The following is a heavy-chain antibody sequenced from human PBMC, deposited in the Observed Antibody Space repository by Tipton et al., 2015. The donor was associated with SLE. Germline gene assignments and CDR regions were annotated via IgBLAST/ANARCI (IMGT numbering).Heavy chain of an antibody. CDR1: GGSISSSSYY. CDR3: ARALRSSWRNYFDY. CDR2: IYHSGST. J-gene: IGHJ4*02. V-gene: IGHV4-39*07. Sequence: TLSLTCTVSGGSISSSSYYWGWIRQPPGKGLEWIGSIYHSGSTYYNPSLKSRVTISVDTSKNQFSLKLSSVTAADTAVYYCARALRSSWRNYFDYWGQGTLVTVSS. D-gene: IGHD6-13*01.